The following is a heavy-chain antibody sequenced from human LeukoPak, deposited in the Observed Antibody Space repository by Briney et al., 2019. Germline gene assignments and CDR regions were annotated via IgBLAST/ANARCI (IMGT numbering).Heavy chain of an antibody. CDR1: GYTFTGYY. J-gene: IGHJ5*02. CDR3: ARGFPEFYCTRGACALDP. D-gene: IGHD2-8*01. Sequence: GASVKVSCKASGYTFTGYYMHWVRQAPGQGLEWMGWINPNSGGTNYAQKFQGRVTMTRDTSISTAYMELSRLRSDDTAVYYCARGFPEFYCTRGACALDPWGQGTLVTVSS. CDR2: INPNSGGT. V-gene: IGHV1-2*02.